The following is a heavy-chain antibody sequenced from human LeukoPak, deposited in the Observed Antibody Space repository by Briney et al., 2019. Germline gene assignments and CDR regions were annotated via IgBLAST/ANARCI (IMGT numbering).Heavy chain of an antibody. V-gene: IGHV4-4*07. CDR1: GGSISSYY. CDR3: ARQIASAGTAGFDF. CDR2: IYSTGST. J-gene: IGHJ4*02. Sequence: TSETLSLTCTVSGGSISSYYWSWIRQPAGKGLEWIGRIYSTGSTNHNPSLKSRVTMSVDTSKNRFSLRLRSVTAADTAVYYCARQIASAGTAGFDFWGQGALVTVSS. D-gene: IGHD6-13*01.